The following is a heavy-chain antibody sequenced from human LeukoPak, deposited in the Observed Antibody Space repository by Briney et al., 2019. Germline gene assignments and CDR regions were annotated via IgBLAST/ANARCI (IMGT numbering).Heavy chain of an antibody. Sequence: GEPLKISCKGSGSSFTSYWIGWVRQMPGKGLEWIGIIYPGDSDTRYSPSFQGQVTISADKSISTAYLQWSSLKASDTAMYYCARPNGGNSEGGYMDVWGKGTTVTVSS. J-gene: IGHJ6*03. CDR3: ARPNGGNSEGGYMDV. D-gene: IGHD4-23*01. V-gene: IGHV5-51*01. CDR1: GSSFTSYW. CDR2: IYPGDSDT.